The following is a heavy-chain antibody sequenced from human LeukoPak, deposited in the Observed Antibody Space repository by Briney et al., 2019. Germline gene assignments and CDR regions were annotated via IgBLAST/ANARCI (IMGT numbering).Heavy chain of an antibody. V-gene: IGHV1-3*01. CDR3: ARVGAVALPDAFDI. D-gene: IGHD6-19*01. CDR2: INAGNGNT. J-gene: IGHJ3*02. Sequence: ASVKVSCKASGYTFTSYAMHWVRQAPGQRLEWMGWINAGNGNTKYSQKFQGRVTIIRDTSASTAYMELSSLRSEDTAVYYCARVGAVALPDAFDIWGQGTMVTVSS. CDR1: GYTFTSYA.